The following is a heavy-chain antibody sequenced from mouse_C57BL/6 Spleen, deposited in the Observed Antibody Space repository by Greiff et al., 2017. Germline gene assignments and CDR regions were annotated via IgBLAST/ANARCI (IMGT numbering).Heavy chain of an antibody. V-gene: IGHV5-17*01. Sequence: EVKLMESGGGLVKPGGSLKLSCAASGFTFSDYGMHWVRQAPGKGLEWVAYISSGSSTIYYADTVKGRFTISRDNAKNTLFLQMTSLRSEDTDMCYCARAGETEAMDYWGQGTSVTVSS. CDR3: ARAGETEAMDY. D-gene: IGHD3-2*01. J-gene: IGHJ4*01. CDR2: ISSGSSTI. CDR1: GFTFSDYG.